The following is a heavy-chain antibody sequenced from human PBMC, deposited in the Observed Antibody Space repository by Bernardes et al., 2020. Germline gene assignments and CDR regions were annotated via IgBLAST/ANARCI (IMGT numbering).Heavy chain of an antibody. J-gene: IGHJ6*02. CDR3: ARSAGMDV. V-gene: IGHV3-7*03. Sequence: GGSLRLSCAGSGFDFSDYCMTWVRQAPGKGLEWVANIKRDGSETYYVDSVKVRFTISRDNAKNLVFLQMNSLRAEDTAVFYCARSAGMDVWGQGTMVTVSS. CDR1: GFDFSDYC. CDR2: IKRDGSET.